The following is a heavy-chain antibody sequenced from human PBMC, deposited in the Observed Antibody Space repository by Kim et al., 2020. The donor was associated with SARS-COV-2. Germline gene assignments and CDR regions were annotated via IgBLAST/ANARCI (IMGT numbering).Heavy chain of an antibody. CDR2: SYAT. CDR3: TSTGTTGY. D-gene: IGHD1-7*01. J-gene: IGHJ4*02. V-gene: IGHV3-73*01. Sequence: SYATAYAASVKGRFTISRDDSKNTAYLQMNSLKTEDTAVYYCTSTGTTGYWGQGTLVTVSS.